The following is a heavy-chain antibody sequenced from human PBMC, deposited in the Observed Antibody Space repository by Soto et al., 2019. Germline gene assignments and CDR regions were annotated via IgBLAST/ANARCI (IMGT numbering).Heavy chain of an antibody. CDR1: GYTFTSYY. D-gene: IGHD3-3*01. V-gene: IGHV1-46*01. CDR2: INPSGGST. CDR3: ARARRITIFGVVIGGKDGMDV. J-gene: IGHJ6*02. Sequence: GASVKLSCKASGYTFTSYYMHWVRQAPGQGLEWMGIINPSGGSTSYAQKFQGRVTMTRDTSTSTVYTELSSLRSEDTAVYYCARARRITIFGVVIGGKDGMDVWGQGTTVTVSS.